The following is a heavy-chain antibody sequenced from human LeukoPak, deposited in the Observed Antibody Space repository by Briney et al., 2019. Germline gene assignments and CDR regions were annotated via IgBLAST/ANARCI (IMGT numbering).Heavy chain of an antibody. CDR3: AGRLYFDY. D-gene: IGHD4-11*01. CDR1: GGSISSSSYY. J-gene: IGHJ4*02. Sequence: SETLSLTCTVSGGSISSSSYYWGWIRQPPGKGLEWIGSIYYSGSTYYNLSLKSRVTISVDTSKNQFSLKLSSVTAADTAVYYCAGRLYFDYWGQGTLVTVSS. V-gene: IGHV4-39*01. CDR2: IYYSGST.